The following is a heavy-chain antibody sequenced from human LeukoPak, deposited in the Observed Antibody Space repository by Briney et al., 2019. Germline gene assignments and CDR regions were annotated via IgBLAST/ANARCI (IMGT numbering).Heavy chain of an antibody. J-gene: IGHJ4*02. CDR2: IKEDGSEK. V-gene: IGHV3-7*01. D-gene: IGHD2-15*01. CDR1: GFTFSQWW. CDR3: ARGGWLDD. Sequence: GGSLRLSCTASGFTFSQWWMSWVRQAPGKGLEYVANIKEDGSEKNYVDSVKGRFTISRDNAKNSLYLQMNSLRVEDTGIFYCARGGWLDDWGQGTLVTVSS.